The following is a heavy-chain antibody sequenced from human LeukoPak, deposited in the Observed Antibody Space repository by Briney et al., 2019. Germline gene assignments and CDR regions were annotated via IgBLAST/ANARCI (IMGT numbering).Heavy chain of an antibody. CDR2: ISAYNGNT. D-gene: IGHD4-17*01. CDR3: ATSPYGDYVAFDI. Sequence: GASVKVSCKASGYTFTSYGISWVRQAPGQGLEWMGWISAYNGNTNYAQKLQGRVTMATDTSTSTAYMELRSLRSDDTAVYYCATSPYGDYVAFDIWGQGTMVTVSS. CDR1: GYTFTSYG. V-gene: IGHV1-18*01. J-gene: IGHJ3*02.